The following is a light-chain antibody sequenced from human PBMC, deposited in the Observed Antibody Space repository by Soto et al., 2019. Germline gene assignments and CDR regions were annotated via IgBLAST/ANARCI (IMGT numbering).Light chain of an antibody. Sequence: EIALTQSPDTLSVSPGARAAISGRASQSVSSNLAWYQQKPGQAPRLLIYGASTRATGIPARFSGSGSGTEFTLTISSLQSEDFAVYYCQQYNNWPITFGQGTRLEIK. J-gene: IGKJ5*01. V-gene: IGKV3-15*01. CDR3: QQYNNWPIT. CDR1: QSVSSN. CDR2: GAS.